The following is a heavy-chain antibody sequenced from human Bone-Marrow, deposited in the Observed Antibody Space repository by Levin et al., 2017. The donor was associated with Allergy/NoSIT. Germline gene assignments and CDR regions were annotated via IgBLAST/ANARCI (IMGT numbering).Heavy chain of an antibody. CDR1: GFTFMAYG. J-gene: IGHJ5*02. CDR2: ISYDGSNT. Sequence: GESLKISCAASGFTFMAYGMQWVRQAPGKGLEWVAVISYDGSNTFYSDSVKGRFTISRDNFKNTLFLEMKNLRDEDTAVYYCAKVGTPYCSSSACYRLDLWGQGAQLTVSP. V-gene: IGHV3-30*18. D-gene: IGHD2-2*01. CDR3: AKVGTPYCSSSACYRLDL.